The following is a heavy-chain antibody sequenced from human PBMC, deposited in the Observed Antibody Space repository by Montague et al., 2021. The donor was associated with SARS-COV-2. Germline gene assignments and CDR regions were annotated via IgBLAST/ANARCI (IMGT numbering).Heavy chain of an antibody. Sequence: SLRLSCAASGFTFSDYAMHWVRQAPGKGLEWVAVISNDGSEKKYPDSVKGRLSISRDNSKNTVYLQLSSLRVDDTGVYYCAKSDYDLGMDYFHYWGQGTLVTVSS. CDR3: AKSDYDLGMDYFHY. D-gene: IGHD3-10*01. CDR1: GFTFSDYA. J-gene: IGHJ4*02. CDR2: ISNDGSEK. V-gene: IGHV3-30*18.